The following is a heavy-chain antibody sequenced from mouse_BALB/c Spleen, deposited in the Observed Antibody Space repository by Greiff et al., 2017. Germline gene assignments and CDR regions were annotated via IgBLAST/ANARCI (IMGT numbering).Heavy chain of an antibody. J-gene: IGHJ4*01. Sequence: EVQLQQSGAELVRPGALVKLSCKASGFNIKDYYMHWVKQRPEQGLEWIGWIDPENGNTIYDPKFQGKASITADTSSNTAYLQLSSLTSEDTAVYYCARYRRHAMDDWGQGTSVTVSS. D-gene: IGHD1-2*01. V-gene: IGHV14-1*02. CDR2: IDPENGNT. CDR3: ARYRRHAMDD. CDR1: GFNIKDYY.